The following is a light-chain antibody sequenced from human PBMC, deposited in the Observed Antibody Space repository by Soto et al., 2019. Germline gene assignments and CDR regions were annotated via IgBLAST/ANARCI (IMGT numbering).Light chain of an antibody. J-gene: IGKJ1*01. CDR2: TAS. Sequence: DIQMTQSPSSLSASVGDRVTITCRASQSISNYLNWYQQKPGKAPKLLIYTASNLQNGVPSRFSGSDSGTDFTLTISSLQPEDFATYYCHHSYNTPRTFGQGTKVEIK. V-gene: IGKV1-39*01. CDR1: QSISNY. CDR3: HHSYNTPRT.